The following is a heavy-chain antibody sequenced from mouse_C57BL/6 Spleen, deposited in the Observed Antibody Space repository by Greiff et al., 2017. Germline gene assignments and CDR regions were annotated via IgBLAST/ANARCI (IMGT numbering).Heavy chain of an antibody. CDR2: IYPGDGDT. CDR1: GYAFSSSW. CDR3: ARSDYGSSYGWFAY. V-gene: IGHV1-82*01. Sequence: QVQLKESGPELVKPGASVKISCKASGYAFSSSWMNWVKQRPGKGLEWIGRIYPGDGDTNYNGKFKGKATLTADKSSSTAYMQLSSLTSEDSAVYFCARSDYGSSYGWFAYWGQGTLVTVSA. J-gene: IGHJ3*01. D-gene: IGHD1-1*01.